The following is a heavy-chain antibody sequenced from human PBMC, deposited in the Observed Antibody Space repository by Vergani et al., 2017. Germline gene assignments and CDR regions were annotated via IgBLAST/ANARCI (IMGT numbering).Heavy chain of an antibody. CDR3: ARYFLTRVTTLDYYYMGV. J-gene: IGHJ6*03. CDR1: GFPFSDYS. V-gene: IGHV3-30*03. CDR2: ISYDGNKK. Sequence: QVQLVESGGGEVQPGRSLRLSCSAAGFPFSDYSVHWVRQAPGKGLEWVSVISYDGNKKNYADSVKGRFTISRDNSKNTLYLEMNALRAEDTAVYYCARYFLTRVTTLDYYYMGVWGKGTTVTVSS. D-gene: IGHD1-1*01.